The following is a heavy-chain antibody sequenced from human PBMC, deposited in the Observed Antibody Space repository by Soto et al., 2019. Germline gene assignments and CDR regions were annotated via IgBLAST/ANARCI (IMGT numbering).Heavy chain of an antibody. J-gene: IGHJ5*02. V-gene: IGHV4-34*01. Sequence: SETLSLTCAVYGGSFSGYYWSWIRQPPGKGLEWIGEINHSGSTNYNPSLKSRVTISVDTSKNQFSLKLSSVTAADTAVYYCARGRVATMVLGIHNWFDPWGQGTLVTVSS. D-gene: IGHD5-12*01. CDR3: ARGRVATMVLGIHNWFDP. CDR1: GGSFSGYY. CDR2: INHSGST.